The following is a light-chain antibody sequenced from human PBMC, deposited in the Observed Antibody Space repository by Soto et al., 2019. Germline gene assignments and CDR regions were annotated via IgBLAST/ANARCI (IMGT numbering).Light chain of an antibody. J-gene: IGKJ5*01. CDR3: QHYNNWPPIT. V-gene: IGKV3-15*01. Sequence: EIVRTQSPATLSLSAGGRVTLSCRASQSVASKLAWYQQKPGQAPTLLIYGASTRATGIPARFSGSGSGTELALTISSLQSEDFAVYYCQHYNNWPPITFGQGTRLEI. CDR1: QSVASK. CDR2: GAS.